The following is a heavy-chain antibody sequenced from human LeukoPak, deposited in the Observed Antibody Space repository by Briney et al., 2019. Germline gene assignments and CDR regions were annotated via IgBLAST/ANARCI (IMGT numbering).Heavy chain of an antibody. V-gene: IGHV4-59*11. D-gene: IGHD4-23*01. CDR2: IYYSGST. J-gene: IGHJ4*02. Sequence: SETLSLTCTLYGASPGHKWSWIRRPPGKGLEWIRDIYYSGSTKYNPSLKSRVTISGGADKNQFSLKLTSVTAADTAVYYCASLDGGYSEAVGHWGQGTLVTVSS. CDR3: ASLDGGYSEAVGH. CDR1: GASPGHK.